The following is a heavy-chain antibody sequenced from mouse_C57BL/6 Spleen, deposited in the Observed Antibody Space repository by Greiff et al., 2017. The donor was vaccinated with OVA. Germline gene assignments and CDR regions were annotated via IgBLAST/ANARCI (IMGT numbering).Heavy chain of an antibody. CDR2: IRSKSSNYAT. V-gene: IGHV10-3*01. CDR1: GFTFNTYA. D-gene: IGHD1-1*01. J-gene: IGHJ4*01. Sequence: EVQGVESGGGLVQPKGSLKLSCAASGFTFNTYAMHWVRQAPGKGLEWVARIRSKSSNYATYYADSVKDRFTISRDDSQSMLYLQMNNLKTEDTAMYYCVREGNDYGSSYNAMDYWGQGTSVTVSS. CDR3: VREGNDYGSSYNAMDY.